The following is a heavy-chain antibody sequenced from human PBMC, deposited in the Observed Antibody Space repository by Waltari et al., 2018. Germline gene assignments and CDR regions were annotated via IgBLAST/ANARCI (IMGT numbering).Heavy chain of an antibody. J-gene: IGHJ1*01. CDR2: MFYSGTT. Sequence: QVKLQESGPGLVKPSETLSLSCSVSGGSISSDYWSWFRQAPGRGLAWLAYMFYSGTTIYNPSLNNRVTIWGDSSKNLLSLKVTSVTAADTAVYYCVTGPRDKWVGRYSGEFFHHWGPGTLVTVSS. CDR3: VTGPRDKWVGRYSGEFFHH. D-gene: IGHD3-9*01. V-gene: IGHV4-59*12. CDR1: GGSISSDY.